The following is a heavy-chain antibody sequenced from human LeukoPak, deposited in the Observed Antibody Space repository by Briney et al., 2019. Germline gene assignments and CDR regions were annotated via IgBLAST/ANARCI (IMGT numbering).Heavy chain of an antibody. CDR2: ISPSGGST. V-gene: IGHV1-46*01. CDR3: ARGYSSSWAGY. Sequence: ASVKVSCKAFGYTFTSNYMHWVRQAPGQGPEWMGVISPSGGSTTYAQKFQGRVTMTTDTSTSTAYMELRSLRSDDTAVYYCARGYSSSWAGYWGQGTLVTVSS. D-gene: IGHD6-13*01. J-gene: IGHJ4*02. CDR1: GYTFTSNY.